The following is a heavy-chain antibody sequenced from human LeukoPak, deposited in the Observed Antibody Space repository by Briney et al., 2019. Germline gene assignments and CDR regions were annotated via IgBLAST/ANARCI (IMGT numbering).Heavy chain of an antibody. J-gene: IGHJ3*02. CDR2: ISSSSYI. CDR1: GFTFSSYE. V-gene: IGHV3-21*01. Sequence: GGSLRLSCAASGFTFSSYEMNWVRQAPGKGLEWVSSISSSSYIYYADSVKGRFTISRDNAKNSLYLQMNSLRAEDTAVYYCARGPEGAFDIWGQGTMVTVSS. CDR3: ARGPEGAFDI.